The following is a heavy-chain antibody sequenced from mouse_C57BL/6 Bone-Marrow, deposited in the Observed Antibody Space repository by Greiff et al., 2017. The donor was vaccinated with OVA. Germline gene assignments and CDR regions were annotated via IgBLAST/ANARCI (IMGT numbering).Heavy chain of an antibody. Sequence: EVKLEESGAELVRPGASVKLSCTASGFNIKDDYMHWVKERPEQGLEWIGWIDPENGDTEYASKFQGKATITADTSSKTVYLHLSSLTSEDTAVYYCTTYRYWGQGTTPTVSS. CDR2: IDPENGDT. V-gene: IGHV14-4*01. J-gene: IGHJ2*01. CDR3: TTYRY. CDR1: GFNIKDDY.